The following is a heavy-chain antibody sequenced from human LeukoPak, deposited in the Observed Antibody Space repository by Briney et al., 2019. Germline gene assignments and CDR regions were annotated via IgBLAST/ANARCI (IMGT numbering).Heavy chain of an antibody. J-gene: IGHJ4*02. CDR3: AKQLPPTVVNGGYYFDY. Sequence: PGGSPRLSCAASGFTFSTYAMSWVRQAPGKGLEWVSAISGSGGSTYYADSVKGRFTISRDNSKNTLYLHMNSLRAEDTAVYYCAKQLPPTVVNGGYYFDYWGQGTLVTVSS. D-gene: IGHD4-23*01. V-gene: IGHV3-23*01. CDR2: ISGSGGST. CDR1: GFTFSTYA.